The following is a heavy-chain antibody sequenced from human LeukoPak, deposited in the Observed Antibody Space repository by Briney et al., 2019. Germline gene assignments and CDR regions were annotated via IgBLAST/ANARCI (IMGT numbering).Heavy chain of an antibody. Sequence: GGSLRLSCAASGFSFIDYYMTWIRRAPGKGLEWLSYISSSSSHTNYADSVKGRFTISRDNTKNSLYLQMNSLRAEDTAVYYCARDMSSDWYAADCWGQGTLVTVSS. J-gene: IGHJ4*02. CDR2: ISSSSSHT. CDR3: ARDMSSDWYAADC. D-gene: IGHD6-19*01. V-gene: IGHV3-11*05. CDR1: GFSFIDYY.